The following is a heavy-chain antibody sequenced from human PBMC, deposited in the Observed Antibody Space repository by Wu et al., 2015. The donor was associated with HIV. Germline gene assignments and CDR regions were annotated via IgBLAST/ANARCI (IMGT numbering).Heavy chain of an antibody. CDR1: GYSFTGSY. CDR2: INPNSGGS. CDR3: TKDYGIVGSTLPEYFQH. Sequence: QVQLMQSGAEVKKPGASVKVSCKTSGYSFTGSYIHWVRQAPGQGLEWMGWINPNSGGSKSPQKFQGRVTMTRDTSVSTVYLELTRLKFDDTAIYYCTKDYGIVGSTLPEYFQHWGQGTLVTVSS. D-gene: IGHD1-26*01. V-gene: IGHV1-2*02. J-gene: IGHJ1*01.